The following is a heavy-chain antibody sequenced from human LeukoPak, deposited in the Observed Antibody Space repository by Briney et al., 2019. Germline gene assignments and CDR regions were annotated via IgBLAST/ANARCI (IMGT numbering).Heavy chain of an antibody. CDR3: ARDAVVTHMDV. CDR1: GHTLTELS. Sequence: ASVKVSCKVSGHTLTELSMHWVRQAPGKGLEWMGWINPSSGGTSYAQKFQGRVTMTRDTSISTAYMELSRVRSDDTAVYYCARDAVVTHMDVWGKGTTVTVSS. CDR2: INPSSGGT. J-gene: IGHJ6*03. D-gene: IGHD2-21*02. V-gene: IGHV1-2*02.